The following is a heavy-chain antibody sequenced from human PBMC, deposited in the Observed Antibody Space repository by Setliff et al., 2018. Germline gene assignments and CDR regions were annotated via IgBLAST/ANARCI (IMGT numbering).Heavy chain of an antibody. J-gene: IGHJ4*02. V-gene: IGHV4-38-2*01. CDR2: IYHSGST. CDR1: GYFISSGYY. D-gene: IGHD2-15*01. CDR3: ARRHCSGGSCYSLNYFDY. Sequence: PSETLSLTCAVSGYFISSGYYWGWIRQHPGKGLEWIGSIYHSGSTYYNPSLKSRVTISVDTSKKQFSLKLSSVTAADTAVYYCARRHCSGGSCYSLNYFDYWGQGTLVTVSS.